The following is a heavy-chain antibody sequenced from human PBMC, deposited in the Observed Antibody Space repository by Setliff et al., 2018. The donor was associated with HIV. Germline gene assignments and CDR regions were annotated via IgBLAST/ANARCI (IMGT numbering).Heavy chain of an antibody. CDR2: TYANGRL. CDR1: GASITSGSFY. J-gene: IGHJ5*02. CDR3: AREDMSHWSGFLYESSWFDT. V-gene: IGHV4-61*09. Sequence: SETLSLTCSVSGASITSGSFYWTWIRKPAGKGLERIGHTYANGRLNYNPSLQSRVAISMDTSRNQFSLRLSSVTAADTAVYFCAREDMSHWSGFLYESSWFDTWGRGILVTVSS. D-gene: IGHD3-3*01.